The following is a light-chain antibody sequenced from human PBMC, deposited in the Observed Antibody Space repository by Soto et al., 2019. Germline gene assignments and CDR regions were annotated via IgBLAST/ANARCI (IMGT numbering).Light chain of an antibody. CDR1: QSLSSY. CDR2: GAS. V-gene: IGKV3-20*01. CDR3: RQYGSSPSYT. J-gene: IGKJ2*01. Sequence: EMVLTQSPGTLSLSPGERATLSCRASQSLSSYLAWYQQKPGQAPSLLIYGASSRATGIPDRFSGSGSGTDFTLTISRLEPEDFAVYYCRQYGSSPSYTFGQGTKLEIK.